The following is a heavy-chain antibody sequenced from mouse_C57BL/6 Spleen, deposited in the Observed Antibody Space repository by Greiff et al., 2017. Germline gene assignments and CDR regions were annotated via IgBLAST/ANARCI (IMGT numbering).Heavy chain of an antibody. CDR1: GYTFTSYW. J-gene: IGHJ1*03. Sequence: QVQLQQPGAELVKPGASVKLSCKASGYTFTSYWMQWVKQRPGQGLEWIGEIDPSDSYTNYNQKFKGKATLTVDTSSSTAYMQLSSLTSEDSAVYYCARSTTVRYFDVWGTGTTVTVSS. V-gene: IGHV1-50*01. D-gene: IGHD1-1*01. CDR3: ARSTTVRYFDV. CDR2: IDPSDSYT.